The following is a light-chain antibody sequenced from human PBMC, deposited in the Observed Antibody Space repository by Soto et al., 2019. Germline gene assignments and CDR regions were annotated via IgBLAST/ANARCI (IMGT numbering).Light chain of an antibody. CDR2: EGN. J-gene: IGLJ3*02. V-gene: IGLV2-23*01. Sequence: QSVLTQPASVSESPGQSISISCGGGRNDIGTYNLVSWYQQHPGKAPKLIIYEGNKRPSGVSNRFSGSRSGNTASLTISGLQAEDEADYYCCSYTDGSSLLFGGGTEVTVL. CDR3: CSYTDGSSLL. CDR1: RNDIGTYNL.